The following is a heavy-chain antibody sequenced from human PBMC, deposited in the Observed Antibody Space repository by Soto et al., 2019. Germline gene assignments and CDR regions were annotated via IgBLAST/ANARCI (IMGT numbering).Heavy chain of an antibody. D-gene: IGHD1-1*01. J-gene: IGHJ4*02. CDR3: ARGRYGDY. CDR2: ISAHNGNT. Sequence: QVHLVQSGAEVKKPGASVKVSCKGSGYAFTTYGITWVRQAPGQGLEWMGWISAHNGNTNYAQKLEGRVTVTRDTSTSTAYMELRSLRSDDTAVYYCARGRYGDYWGQGALVSVSS. V-gene: IGHV1-18*01. CDR1: GYAFTTYG.